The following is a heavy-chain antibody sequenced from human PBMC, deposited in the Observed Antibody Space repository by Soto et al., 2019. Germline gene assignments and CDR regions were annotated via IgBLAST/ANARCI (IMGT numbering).Heavy chain of an antibody. Sequence: SETLSLTCTVSGGSISSGGYYWSWIRQHPGKGLEWIGYIYYSGSTNYNPSLKSRVTISVDTSKNQFSLKLSSVTAADTAVYYCAREDYDSSGDYYGMDVWGQGTTVTVSS. CDR3: AREDYDSSGDYYGMDV. V-gene: IGHV4-61*08. J-gene: IGHJ6*02. D-gene: IGHD3-22*01. CDR1: GGSISSGGYY. CDR2: IYYSGST.